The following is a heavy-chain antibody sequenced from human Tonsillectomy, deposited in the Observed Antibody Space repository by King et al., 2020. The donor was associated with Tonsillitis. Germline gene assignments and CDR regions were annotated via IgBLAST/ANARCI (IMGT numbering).Heavy chain of an antibody. D-gene: IGHD5-24*01. CDR2: IYPSDSDA. Sequence: VQLVESGAEVKKPGESLKISCTGSGYRFNTYWIAWVRQMPGKGLEWVGIIYPSDSDARYSPSFEGQVTISTDKSISAAYLQWSSLQAPDTAMYYCARLMGRSWSPIHYWGQGTLVTVPS. CDR3: ARLMGRSWSPIHY. J-gene: IGHJ4*02. CDR1: GYRFNTYW. V-gene: IGHV5-51*01.